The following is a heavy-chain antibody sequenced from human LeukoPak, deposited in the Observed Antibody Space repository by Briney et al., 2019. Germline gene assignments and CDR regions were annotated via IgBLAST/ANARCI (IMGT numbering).Heavy chain of an antibody. V-gene: IGHV1-2*02. Sequence: ASVKVSCKASGYTFTGYYMHWMRQAPGQGLEWMGWINPNSGGTNYAQKFQGRVTMTRDTSISTAYMELSRLRSDDTAVYYCARASFWESPINWFAPWGQGTLVTVSS. CDR3: ARASFWESPINWFAP. D-gene: IGHD3-16*01. J-gene: IGHJ5*02. CDR2: INPNSGGT. CDR1: GYTFTGYY.